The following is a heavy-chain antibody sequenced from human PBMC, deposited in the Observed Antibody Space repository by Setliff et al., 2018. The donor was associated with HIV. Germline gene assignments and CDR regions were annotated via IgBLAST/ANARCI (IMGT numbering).Heavy chain of an antibody. V-gene: IGHV4-59*12. Sequence: SETLSLTCTVSSGSISNYYWTWIRQPPGKGLECIGYIYHSGTTYYNPSLKDRVTMSVDTFANQFSLKLTSVTAADTAVYFCTREGSYYDRTGYWPVFDDWGQGTLVTVSS. J-gene: IGHJ4*02. CDR1: SGSISNYY. CDR2: IYHSGTT. D-gene: IGHD3-22*01. CDR3: TREGSYYDRTGYWPVFDD.